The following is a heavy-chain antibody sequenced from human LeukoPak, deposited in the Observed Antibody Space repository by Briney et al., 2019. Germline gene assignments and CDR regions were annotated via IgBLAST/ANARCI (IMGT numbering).Heavy chain of an antibody. Sequence: ASVKVSCKASGYTFTGYYMHWVRQAPGQGLEWMGWISPNTAVTNFAQRFQGRVTLTRDTSITTAYMELTNLASHDTAVYYCARGTSLRLLLSWFDTWGQGTLVTVSS. V-gene: IGHV1-2*02. CDR3: ARGTSLRLLLSWFDT. CDR2: ISPNTAVT. J-gene: IGHJ5*02. CDR1: GYTFTGYY. D-gene: IGHD2-15*01.